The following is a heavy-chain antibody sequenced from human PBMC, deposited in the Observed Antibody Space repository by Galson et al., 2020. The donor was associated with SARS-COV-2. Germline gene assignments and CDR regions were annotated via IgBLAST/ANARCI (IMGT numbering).Heavy chain of an antibody. J-gene: IGHJ6*03. V-gene: IGHV4-34*01. CDR2: INHRGST. D-gene: IGHD3-22*01. Sequence: QWINAETNSSETLSLTCAVYGGSFSDYYWTWIRQSPGKGLEWIGEINHRGSTKSSPSLKSRVTIAVDTSKNQFSLKLTSMTAADTAVYYCARSRQDVTMIVVAITAYYHYMDVWSQGTRVTISS. CDR3: ARSRQDVTMIVVAITAYYHYMDV. CDR1: GGSFSDYY.